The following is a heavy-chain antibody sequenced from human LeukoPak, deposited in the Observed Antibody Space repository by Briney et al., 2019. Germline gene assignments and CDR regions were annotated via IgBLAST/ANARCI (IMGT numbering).Heavy chain of an antibody. V-gene: IGHV4-34*01. J-gene: IGHJ5*02. D-gene: IGHD3-3*01. Sequence: PSETLSLTCAVYGGSFSGYYWSWIRQPPGKGLEWIGEINHSGSTNYNPSLKSRVTISVDTSKNQFSLKLSSVTAADTAVYYCARVTTYYDFWSGYYTDNWFDPWGQGTLVTVSS. CDR1: GGSFSGYY. CDR3: ARVTTYYDFWSGYYTDNWFDP. CDR2: INHSGST.